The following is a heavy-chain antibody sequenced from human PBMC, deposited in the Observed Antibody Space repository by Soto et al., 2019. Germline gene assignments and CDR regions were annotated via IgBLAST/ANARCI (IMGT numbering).Heavy chain of an antibody. CDR2: ISGSGGTT. V-gene: IGHV3-23*01. CDR3: AKDCSGGSCYSAAFDI. J-gene: IGHJ3*02. D-gene: IGHD2-15*01. Sequence: GGSLRVSCAAAGFSFINYAMSWVRQAPGKGLEWVSGISGSGGTTYYADSVKGRFTISRDNSKNTLYLQMNSLRAEDTAVYYCAKDCSGGSCYSAAFDIWGQGTMVTVSS. CDR1: GFSFINYA.